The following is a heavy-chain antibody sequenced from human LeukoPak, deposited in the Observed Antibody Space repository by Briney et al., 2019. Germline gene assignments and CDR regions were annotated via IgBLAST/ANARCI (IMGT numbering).Heavy chain of an antibody. CDR1: GYTLTELS. CDR2: FDPEDGET. CDR3: ATDQGRGAAAGLFDY. Sequence: ASVKVSCKVSGYTLTELSMHWVRQAPGKGLEWMGGFDPEDGETSYAQKFQGRVTMTEDTSTDTAYMELSSLRSEDTAVYYCATDQGRGAAAGLFDYWGQGTLVTVSS. V-gene: IGHV1-24*01. D-gene: IGHD6-13*01. J-gene: IGHJ4*02.